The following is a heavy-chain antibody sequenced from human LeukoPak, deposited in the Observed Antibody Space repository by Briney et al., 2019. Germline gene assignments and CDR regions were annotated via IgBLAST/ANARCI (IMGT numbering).Heavy chain of an antibody. CDR2: IYRGGST. V-gene: IGHV3-53*01. CDR1: GFTFSSYS. D-gene: IGHD4-17*01. CDR3: ARSPDYGDPYWYFDL. J-gene: IGHJ2*01. Sequence: GGSLRLSRAASGFTFSSYSMNWVRQAPGKGLEWVSVIYRGGSTHYAGSVEGRFTISRDKSKNTVYLQLNSLRAEDTAVYYCARSPDYGDPYWYFDLWGRGTLVTVSS.